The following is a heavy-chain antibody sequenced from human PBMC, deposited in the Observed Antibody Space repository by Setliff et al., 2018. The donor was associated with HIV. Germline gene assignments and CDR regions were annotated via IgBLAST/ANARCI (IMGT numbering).Heavy chain of an antibody. CDR3: ARQLSNSFDY. V-gene: IGHV1-2*02. D-gene: IGHD1-1*01. J-gene: IGHJ4*02. CDR1: GYTFTDYF. Sequence: ASVKVSCKSSGYTFTDYFIHWVRQAPGQGLEWMGWISHDNGNTRISQRFRGSVTMTRDRSINTAYMELSVLTYDDTAVYYCARQLSNSFDYWGQGDLVTVSS. CDR2: ISHDNGNT.